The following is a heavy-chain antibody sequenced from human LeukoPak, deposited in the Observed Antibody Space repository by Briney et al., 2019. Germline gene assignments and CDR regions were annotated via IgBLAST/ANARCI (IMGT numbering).Heavy chain of an antibody. V-gene: IGHV3-23*01. D-gene: IGHD1-26*01. Sequence: PGGSLRLSCAASGFTFSSCAMSWVRQAPGKGLEWVSTIIDSGNSIYYADSAEGRFTISRDNSKNTLYLQMNSLRAGDTAVYYCAKDPIFSGSYGVFDYLGLGTLVTVSS. CDR3: AKDPIFSGSYGVFDY. CDR1: GFTFSSCA. CDR2: IIDSGNSI. J-gene: IGHJ4*02.